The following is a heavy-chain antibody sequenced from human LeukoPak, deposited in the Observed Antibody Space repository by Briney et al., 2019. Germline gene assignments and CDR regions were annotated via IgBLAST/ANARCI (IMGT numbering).Heavy chain of an antibody. D-gene: IGHD2-2*02. CDR2: IKQDGSEK. J-gene: IGHJ5*02. CDR3: ARDRPGRYCSTISCYSASPFDP. V-gene: IGHV3-7*01. CDR1: GFTFSSYW. Sequence: PGGSLRLSCAASGFTFSSYWMSWVRQAPGKGLEWVANIKQDGSEKYYVDSVKGRFTISRDNAKNSLYLQMNSLRAEDTAVYYCARDRPGRYCSTISCYSASPFDPWGQGTLVTVSS.